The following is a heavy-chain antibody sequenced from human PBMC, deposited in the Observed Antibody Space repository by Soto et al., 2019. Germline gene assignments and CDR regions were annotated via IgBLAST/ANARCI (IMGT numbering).Heavy chain of an antibody. D-gene: IGHD1-7*01. V-gene: IGHV5-51*01. CDR3: ARGRLKGGTQSAEFNP. J-gene: IGHJ5*02. CDR2: IYPSDSAT. CDR1: GFTFTHYW. Sequence: PGESLKISCQGSGFTFTHYWIGWVRQVPGKGLEWLGVIYPSDSATRYNPSFQGQVAMSADPSISTAYLQWSSLKASDTAIYFCARGRLKGGTQSAEFNPWGKGTQVTVSS.